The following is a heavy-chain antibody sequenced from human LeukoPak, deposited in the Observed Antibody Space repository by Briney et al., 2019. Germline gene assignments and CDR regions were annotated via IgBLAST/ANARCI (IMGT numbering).Heavy chain of an antibody. CDR3: ARDIDYYGSGSYYDFGY. V-gene: IGHV1-18*01. D-gene: IGHD3-10*01. J-gene: IGHJ4*02. Sequence: ASVKVSCKASGYTFTSYGISWVRQAPGQGLEWMGWISAYNGNTNYAQKLQGRVTMTTDTSTSTAYMELRSLRSDDTAVYYCARDIDYYGSGSYYDFGYWGQGTLVTVSS. CDR1: GYTFTSYG. CDR2: ISAYNGNT.